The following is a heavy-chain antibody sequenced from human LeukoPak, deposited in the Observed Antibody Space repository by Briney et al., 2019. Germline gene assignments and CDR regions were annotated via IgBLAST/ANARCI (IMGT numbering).Heavy chain of an antibody. J-gene: IGHJ4*02. CDR3: AKGLYIVVVVAASPFDY. CDR2: ISGSGGST. CDR1: GFTFSSYA. D-gene: IGHD2-15*01. Sequence: GGSLRLSCAASGFTFSSYAMSWVRQAPGKGLEWVSAISGSGGSTYYADSVKGRFTISRDNSKNTLYLQMNSLRAEDTAVYYCAKGLYIVVVVAASPFDYWGQGTLVTVSS. V-gene: IGHV3-23*01.